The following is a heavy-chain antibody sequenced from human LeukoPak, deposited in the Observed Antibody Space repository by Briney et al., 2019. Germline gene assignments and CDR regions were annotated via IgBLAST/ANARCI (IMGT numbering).Heavy chain of an antibody. CDR2: ISAYNGNT. D-gene: IGHD1-26*01. CDR3: AVLMEATNYDHADY. CDR1: GYTFTSYG. Sequence: ASVKVSCKASGYTFTSYGISWVRQAPGQGLEWMGWISAYNGNTNYAQKFQGRVTITADESTSTAYMELSSLRSEDTAVYYCAVLMEATNYDHADYWGQGTLVTVSS. J-gene: IGHJ4*02. V-gene: IGHV1-18*01.